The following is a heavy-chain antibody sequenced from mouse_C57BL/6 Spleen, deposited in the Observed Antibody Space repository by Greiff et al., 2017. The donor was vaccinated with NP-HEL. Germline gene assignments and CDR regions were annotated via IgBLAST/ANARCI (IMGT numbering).Heavy chain of an antibody. V-gene: IGHV5-15*01. CDR2: ISNLAYSI. CDR1: GFTFSDYG. D-gene: IGHD2-5*01. Sequence: EVMLVESGGGLVQPGGSLKLSCAASGFTFSDYGMAWVRQAPRKGPEWVAFISNLAYSIYYADTVTGRFTISRENAKNTLYLEMSSLRSEDTAMYYCARHKGDYSNLYAMDYWGQGTSVTVSS. J-gene: IGHJ4*01. CDR3: ARHKGDYSNLYAMDY.